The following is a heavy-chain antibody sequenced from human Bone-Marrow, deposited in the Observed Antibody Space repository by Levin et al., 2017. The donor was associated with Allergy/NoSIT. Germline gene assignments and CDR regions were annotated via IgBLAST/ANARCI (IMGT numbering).Heavy chain of an antibody. Sequence: PSETLSLTCAADGFTLSNHAMHWVRQAPGKELEYVSALSSDGKNTYYAASVKGRFTISRDSSKNTLHLQMGSLRPEDMAVYYCARGAPPEAMIICFDPWGQGTPVIVSS. CDR2: LSSDGKNT. CDR1: GFTLSNHA. CDR3: ARGAPPEAMIICFDP. V-gene: IGHV3-64*02. J-gene: IGHJ5*02. D-gene: IGHD3-22*01.